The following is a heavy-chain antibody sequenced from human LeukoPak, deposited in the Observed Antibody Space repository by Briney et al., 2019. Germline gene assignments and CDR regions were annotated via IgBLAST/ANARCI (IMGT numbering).Heavy chain of an antibody. CDR3: ARTTRSWYEDNDAFDI. J-gene: IGHJ3*02. V-gene: IGHV1-3*01. CDR1: AYTFTIYT. Sequence: ASVKVSCKASAYTFTIYTIHWVRQAPGQRLEWMGWINAGNGNTRYSQNFQGRVTITRDTSATTAYMELSSLRSEDTAVYYCARTTRSWYEDNDAFDIWDQGTTVTVSS. CDR2: INAGNGNT. D-gene: IGHD6-13*01.